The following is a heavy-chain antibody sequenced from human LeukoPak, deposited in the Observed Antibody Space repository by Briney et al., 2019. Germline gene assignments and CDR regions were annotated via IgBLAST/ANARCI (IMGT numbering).Heavy chain of an antibody. Sequence: GGSLRLSCAASGFTFSNYWMSWVRQAPGKGLEYVADIKQDGSETYYVDSVKGRFTISRDNAKSSLYLQMNSLRVEDTAVYYCARDQGIMFFDNWGQGTLVTVSS. CDR3: ARDQGIMFFDN. V-gene: IGHV3-7*01. D-gene: IGHD2-21*01. J-gene: IGHJ4*02. CDR2: IKQDGSET. CDR1: GFTFSNYW.